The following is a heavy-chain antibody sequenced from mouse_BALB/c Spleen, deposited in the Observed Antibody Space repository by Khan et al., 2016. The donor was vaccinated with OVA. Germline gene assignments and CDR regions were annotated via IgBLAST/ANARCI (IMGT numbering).Heavy chain of an antibody. J-gene: IGHJ4*01. CDR3: ARHGYGKGYAMDL. CDR1: GFTFSDYY. CDR2: ISNIGGNT. Sequence: EVELVESGGGLVQPGGSLKLSCVTSGFTFSDYYMYWFRQTPEKRLEWVAYISNIGGNTYYPDTVKGRFTISRDNARNTLYLQMSRLKSEDSAMYYCARHGYGKGYAMDLWGQGTSVTVSS. D-gene: IGHD2-1*01. V-gene: IGHV5-12*02.